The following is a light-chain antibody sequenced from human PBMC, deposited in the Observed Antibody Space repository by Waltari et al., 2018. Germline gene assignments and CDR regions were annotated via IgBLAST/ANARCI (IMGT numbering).Light chain of an antibody. CDR2: DDT. V-gene: IGLV2-23*01. CDR1: TNDIGPYNF. J-gene: IGLJ2*01. CDR3: CSYAGGSRVI. Sequence: QSALTQPASLSGSPGQSITISCAGTTNDIGPYNFVSWFQQFPGQAPNLIVSDDTKRPSGVSSRFAWSTSRNTASLTTSALQAEDEADYYCCSYAGGSRVIFGGGTKLTVL.